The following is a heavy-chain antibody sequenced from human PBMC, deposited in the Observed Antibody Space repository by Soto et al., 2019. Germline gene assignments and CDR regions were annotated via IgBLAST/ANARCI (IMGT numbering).Heavy chain of an antibody. V-gene: IGHV1-18*01. CDR3: ARDHGDTAMVNFDY. Sequence: EASVKVSCKASGYTFTSYGISWVRQAPGQGLEWMGWISAYNGNTNYAQKLQGRVTMTTDTSTSTAYMELRSLRSDDTAVYYCARDHGDTAMVNFDYWGQGTLVTVSS. CDR1: GYTFTSYG. J-gene: IGHJ4*02. CDR2: ISAYNGNT. D-gene: IGHD5-18*01.